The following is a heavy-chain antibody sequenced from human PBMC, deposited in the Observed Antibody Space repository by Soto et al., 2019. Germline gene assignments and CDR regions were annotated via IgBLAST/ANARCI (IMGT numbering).Heavy chain of an antibody. Sequence: EVQLVESGGGLVKPGGSLRLSCAASGFTFSSYSMNWVRQAPGKGLEWVSSISSSSSYIYYADSVKGRFTISRDNAKNSLYLQMNSLRAEDTAVYYCASAIVVVVAAMDYWGQGTLVTVCS. J-gene: IGHJ4*02. CDR1: GFTFSSYS. D-gene: IGHD2-15*01. V-gene: IGHV3-21*01. CDR3: ASAIVVVVAAMDY. CDR2: ISSSSSYI.